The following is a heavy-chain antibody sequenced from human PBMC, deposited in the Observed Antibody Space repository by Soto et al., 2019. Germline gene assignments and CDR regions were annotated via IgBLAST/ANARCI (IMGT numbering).Heavy chain of an antibody. CDR2: IYSGGSI. CDR1: GFTVSSNY. D-gene: IGHD2-15*01. CDR3: AREGYAFDD. J-gene: IGHJ4*02. V-gene: IGHV3-66*01. Sequence: EVQLVESGGGLVQPGGSLRLSCASSGFTVSSNYMNWVRQAPGKGLEWVSVIYSGGSIYYADSVKGRFTISRDNSKNTLYLQMNSLRAEDTAVYSCAREGYAFDDWGQGTLVTVSS.